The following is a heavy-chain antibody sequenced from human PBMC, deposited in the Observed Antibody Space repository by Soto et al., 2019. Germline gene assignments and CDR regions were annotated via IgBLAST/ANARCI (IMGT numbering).Heavy chain of an antibody. J-gene: IGHJ4*02. V-gene: IGHV3-74*01. CDR3: ARDWGYSRDY. Sequence: EVELVESGGGLVQPGGSLRLSCAASGFTFSSSWMHWVRQAPGKGLVWVSYLNSDGSETRYADSVKGRFTISRDNAKNTPYLQMNSLRAEDTALYYCARDWGYSRDYWGQGTLVTVTS. CDR2: LNSDGSET. D-gene: IGHD5-18*01. CDR1: GFTFSSSW.